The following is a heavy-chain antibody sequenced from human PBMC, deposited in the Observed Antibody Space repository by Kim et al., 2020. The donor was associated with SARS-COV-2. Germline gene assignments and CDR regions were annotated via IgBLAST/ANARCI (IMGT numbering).Heavy chain of an antibody. CDR1: GGSISSSSYY. J-gene: IGHJ6*02. Sequence: SETMSLTCTVSGGSISSSSYYWGWIRQPPGKGLEWIGSIYYSGSTYYNPSLKSRVTISVDTSKNQFSLKLSSVTAADTAVYYCARQGSSWYAIAYYGMDVWGQGTTVTVSS. V-gene: IGHV4-39*01. CDR2: IYYSGST. D-gene: IGHD6-13*01. CDR3: ARQGSSWYAIAYYGMDV.